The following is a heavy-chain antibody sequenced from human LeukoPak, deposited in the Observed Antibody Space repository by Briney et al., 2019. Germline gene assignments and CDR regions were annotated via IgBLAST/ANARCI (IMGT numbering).Heavy chain of an antibody. CDR2: IYSSGST. V-gene: IGHV4-4*07. CDR1: GGSISRYY. Sequence: SETLSLTCSVSGGSISRYYWSWIRQPAGKGLEWIGRIYSSGSTNYNPSLKSRVTISVETSKKQFSLKLSSVTAADTAVYYCARGYDDAFDIWGQGTMVTVSS. CDR3: ARGYDDAFDI. J-gene: IGHJ3*02. D-gene: IGHD5-12*01.